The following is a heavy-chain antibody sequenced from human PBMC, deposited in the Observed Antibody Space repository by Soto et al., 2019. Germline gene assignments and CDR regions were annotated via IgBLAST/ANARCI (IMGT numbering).Heavy chain of an antibody. CDR1: GYTFLDFY. Sequence: QVQLVQSGTEVKKPGASVKVSCKASGYTFLDFYIHWVRQAPGQGLEWMGFINPSGGGTTYAQQSQGRLTMTRDTSTSTVYMKLLTLRSEDTAIYYCARDKPFSADYWGQGTLVT. CDR2: INPSGGGT. J-gene: IGHJ4*02. V-gene: IGHV1-46*01. CDR3: ARDKPFSADY. D-gene: IGHD3-3*02.